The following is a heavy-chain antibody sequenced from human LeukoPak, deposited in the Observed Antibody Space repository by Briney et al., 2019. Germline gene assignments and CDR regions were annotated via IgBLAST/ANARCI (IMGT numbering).Heavy chain of an antibody. CDR3: ARAGRYVVRGVDGNMDV. J-gene: IGHJ6*03. D-gene: IGHD3-10*01. CDR1: GFTFSSYE. V-gene: IGHV3-48*03. CDR2: ISSSGSTI. Sequence: PGGSLRLSCAASGFTFSSYEMNWVRQAPGKGPEWVSYISSSGSTIYYADSVKGRFTISRDNAKNSLYLQMNSLRAEDTAVYYCARAGRYVVRGVDGNMDVWGKGTTVTVSS.